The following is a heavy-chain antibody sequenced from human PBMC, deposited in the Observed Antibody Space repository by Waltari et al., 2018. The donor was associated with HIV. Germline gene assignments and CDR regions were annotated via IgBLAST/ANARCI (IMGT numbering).Heavy chain of an antibody. Sequence: QVQLQESGPGLVKPSETLSLTCTASGGPIGSYSRSWTRHPPGQGLEYIGYIYYSGSTNYNPSLKSRVTISVDTSKNQVSLKLSSVTAADAAVYYCATGFPSGTRGFDAFAIWGQGTMVTVSS. D-gene: IGHD3-10*01. CDR2: IYYSGST. CDR3: ATGFPSGTRGFDAFAI. CDR1: GGPIGSYS. V-gene: IGHV4-59*01. J-gene: IGHJ3*02.